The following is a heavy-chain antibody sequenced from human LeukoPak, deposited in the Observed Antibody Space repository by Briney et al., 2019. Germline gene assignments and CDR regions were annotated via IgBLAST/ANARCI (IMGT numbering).Heavy chain of an antibody. D-gene: IGHD6-6*01. CDR1: GFTFTRYW. Sequence: GGSLRLSCATSGFTFTRYWMSWIRQAPGKGLEWVANIKQDGSQQYYLDSVEGRFTISRDNAKNSLYLQMNNPRAEDTAVYYCSNGIYSSSYWGQGTLVSVSS. CDR2: IKQDGSQQ. CDR3: SNGIYSSSY. J-gene: IGHJ4*02. V-gene: IGHV3-7*01.